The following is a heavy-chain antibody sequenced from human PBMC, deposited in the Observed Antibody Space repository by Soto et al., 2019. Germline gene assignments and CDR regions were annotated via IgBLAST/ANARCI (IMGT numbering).Heavy chain of an antibody. V-gene: IGHV3-9*01. CDR1: GFTFDDYA. CDR3: AKDRSGWYAFDI. D-gene: IGHD6-19*01. Sequence: PGGSLRLSCAASGFTFDDYAMHWVRQAPGKGLEWVSGISWNSGSIGYADSVKGRFTISRDNAKNSLYLQMNSLRAEDTALYYCAKDRSGWYAFDIWGQGTMVTVSS. CDR2: ISWNSGSI. J-gene: IGHJ3*02.